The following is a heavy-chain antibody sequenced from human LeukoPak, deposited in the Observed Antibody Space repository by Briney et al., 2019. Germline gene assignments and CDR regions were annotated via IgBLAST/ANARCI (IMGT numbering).Heavy chain of an antibody. D-gene: IGHD3-22*01. CDR3: AKDHDSSGYCFDY. V-gene: IGHV3-23*01. CDR1: GFTFSHYA. Sequence: GGSPRLSCAASGFTFSHYAMTWVRQAPGKGLEWVSAISTSGGSTYYADSVKGRFTISRDNSNNTLYLQMNSLRAEDAAVYYCAKDHDSSGYCFDYWGQGTLVTVSS. CDR2: ISTSGGST. J-gene: IGHJ4*02.